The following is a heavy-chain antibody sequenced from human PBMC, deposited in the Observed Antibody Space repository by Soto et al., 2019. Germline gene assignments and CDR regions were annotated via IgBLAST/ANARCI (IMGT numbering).Heavy chain of an antibody. V-gene: IGHV3-43D*04. CDR2: ITWDGGTT. J-gene: IGHJ4*02. D-gene: IGHD6-19*01. CDR1: GFTFDNYA. CDR3: GKDTGGSGWSYPIDH. Sequence: GGSLRLSCAASGFTFDNYAMHWVRQAPGKGLEWVSLITWDGGTTYYADSVKGRFTISRDNSKKSLYLQMDSLRAEDTALYYCGKDTGGSGWSYPIDHWGQGALVTVSS.